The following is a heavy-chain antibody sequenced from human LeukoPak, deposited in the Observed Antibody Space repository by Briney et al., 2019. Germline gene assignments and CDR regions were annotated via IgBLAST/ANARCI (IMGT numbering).Heavy chain of an antibody. V-gene: IGHV4-59*08. Sequence: SETLSLTCTVSGGSISSYYWSWIRQPPGKGLEWIGYIYYSGSTNYNPSFKSRVTISVDTSKNQFSLKLSSVTAADTAVYYCARHVRSPAYGDYGMDVWGQGTTVTVSS. CDR3: ARHVRSPAYGDYGMDV. CDR1: GGSISSYY. CDR2: IYYSGST. J-gene: IGHJ6*02. D-gene: IGHD4-17*01.